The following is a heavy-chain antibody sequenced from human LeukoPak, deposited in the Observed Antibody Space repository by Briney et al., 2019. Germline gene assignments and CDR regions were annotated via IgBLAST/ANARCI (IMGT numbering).Heavy chain of an antibody. V-gene: IGHV3-7*01. Sequence: GGSLRLSCAASGFTFSSYWMSCVRQAPGKGLEWVANIKQDGSEKHYVDSVKGRFTISRDNAKNSLYLQMNSLRAEDTAVYYCARDPPDYGDYEDYYYGMDVWGKGTTVTVSS. CDR2: IKQDGSEK. CDR3: ARDPPDYGDYEDYYYGMDV. CDR1: GFTFSSYW. D-gene: IGHD4-17*01. J-gene: IGHJ6*04.